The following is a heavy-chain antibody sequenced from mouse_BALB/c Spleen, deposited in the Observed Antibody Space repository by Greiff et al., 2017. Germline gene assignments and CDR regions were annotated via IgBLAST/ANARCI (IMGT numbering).Heavy chain of an antibody. J-gene: IGHJ4*01. CDR2: ISDGGSYT. CDR1: GFTFSDYY. CDR3: ARDPDGNYAMDY. Sequence: VQLQQSGGGLVKPGGSLKLPCAASGFTFSDYYMYWVRQTPEKRLEWVATISDGGSYTYYPDSVKGRFTISRDNAMNNLYLQMSSLKSEDTAMYYCARDPDGNYAMDYWGQGTSVTVSS. V-gene: IGHV5-4*02. D-gene: IGHD2-1*01.